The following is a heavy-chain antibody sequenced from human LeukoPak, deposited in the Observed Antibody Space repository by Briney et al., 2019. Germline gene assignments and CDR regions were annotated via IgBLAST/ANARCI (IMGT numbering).Heavy chain of an antibody. V-gene: IGHV3-74*01. D-gene: IGHD5-12*01. CDR1: GFTFSSYW. CDR3: ARVDRAYSDYDSRYFDL. Sequence: GGSLRLSCAASGFTFSSYWMHWVRQAPGKGLVWVSRINSDGSSTSYADSVRGRFTISRDSSEKTLYLQMNSLRAEDTAIYYCARVDRAYSDYDSRYFDLRGRGTLVTVSS. CDR2: INSDGSST. J-gene: IGHJ2*01.